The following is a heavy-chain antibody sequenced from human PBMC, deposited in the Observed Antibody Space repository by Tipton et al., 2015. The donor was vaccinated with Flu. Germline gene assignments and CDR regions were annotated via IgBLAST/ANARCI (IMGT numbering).Heavy chain of an antibody. CDR3: ARLTYYYGSGTSDC. D-gene: IGHD3-10*01. J-gene: IGHJ4*02. V-gene: IGHV4-38-2*01. Sequence: LGLTCAVSGYSINSGYFWGWIRQPPGKGLEWIGSMSHSGRTYYNPSLKSRVTISADTWKAQFSLKLGSVTAADTAVYYCARLTYYYGSGTSDCWGQGTLLTVSS. CDR2: MSHSGRT. CDR1: GYSINSGYF.